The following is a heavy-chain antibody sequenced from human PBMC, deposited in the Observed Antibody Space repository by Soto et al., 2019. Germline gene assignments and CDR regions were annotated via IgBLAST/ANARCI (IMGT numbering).Heavy chain of an antibody. J-gene: IGHJ4*02. CDR2: ILSLESHK. CDR3: ATGLKDASNRPSFDS. CDR1: GFNFSDYY. Sequence: GGALRLSGSGSGFNFSDYYMNWIRQTPVKGLEWVSSILSLESHKYYAASVMGRFSISRDNAKKSLFLQMNNLRAEDTGIYFCATGLKDASNRPSFDSWGPGTPVTVS. D-gene: IGHD3-16*01. V-gene: IGHV3-11*01.